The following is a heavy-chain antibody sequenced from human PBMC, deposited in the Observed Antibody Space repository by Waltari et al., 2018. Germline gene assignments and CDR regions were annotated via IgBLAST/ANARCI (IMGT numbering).Heavy chain of an antibody. Sequence: QVQLQESGPGLVKPSETLSLTCTVSGGSISSHYWSWIRQPPGKGLEWIGYIYYSGSTNYNPSRKSRVTISVDTSKNQFSLKLSSVTAADTAVYYCAMGGYYWFDPWGQGTLVTVSS. CDR1: GGSISSHY. D-gene: IGHD3-22*01. CDR2: IYYSGST. CDR3: AMGGYYWFDP. J-gene: IGHJ5*02. V-gene: IGHV4-59*11.